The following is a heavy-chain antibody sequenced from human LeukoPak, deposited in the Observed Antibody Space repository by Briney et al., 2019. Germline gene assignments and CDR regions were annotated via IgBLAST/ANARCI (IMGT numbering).Heavy chain of an antibody. CDR3: AKDRWFGELSKSFQH. D-gene: IGHD3-10*01. J-gene: IGHJ1*01. V-gene: IGHV3-30*18. CDR2: ISYVGSNK. CDR1: GFTFSSYG. Sequence: PGRSLRLSCAPSGFTFSSYGMHWVRQAPGRGREWVAVISYVGSNKYYADSVKGRFTISRDNSKNTQYLQMNSLRAEDTAVYYCAKDRWFGELSKSFQHWGQGTLVTVSS.